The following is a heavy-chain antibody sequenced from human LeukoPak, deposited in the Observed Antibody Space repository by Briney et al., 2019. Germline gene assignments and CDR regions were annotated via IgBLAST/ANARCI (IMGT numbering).Heavy chain of an antibody. V-gene: IGHV4-4*07. CDR2: IYTSGST. CDR1: GGSISSYY. J-gene: IGHJ5*02. Sequence: PSETLSLTCTVSGGSISSYYWSWIRKPAGKELGLIGRIYTSGSTNYNPSLKSRVTMSVDTSKNQFSLKLSSVTAADTAVYYCARDRYIYYGPNRFDPWGQGTLVTVSS. CDR3: ARDRYIYYGPNRFDP. D-gene: IGHD3-10*01.